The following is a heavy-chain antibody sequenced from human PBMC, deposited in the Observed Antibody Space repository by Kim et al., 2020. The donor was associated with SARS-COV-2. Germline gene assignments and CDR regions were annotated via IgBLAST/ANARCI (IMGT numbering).Heavy chain of an antibody. CDR1: GFTFNTNG. CDR3: AKSFSGSYFGYDY. D-gene: IGHD1-26*01. V-gene: IGHV3-30*18. CDR2: IYNDGSNK. J-gene: IGHJ4*02. Sequence: GGSLRLSCTASGFTFNTNGMNWVRQAPGKGLEWVAVIYNDGSNKYYDDSVKGRFTISRDNSKNTLYLQMNSLRIEATAVYYCAKSFSGSYFGYDYWGQGTLVTVSS.